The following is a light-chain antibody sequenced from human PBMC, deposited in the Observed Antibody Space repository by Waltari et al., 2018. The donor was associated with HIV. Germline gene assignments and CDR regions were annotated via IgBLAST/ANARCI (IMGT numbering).Light chain of an antibody. V-gene: IGLV2-8*01. Sequence: QSALTQPPSASGSPGQSVTISCPGTSSELGASNYLSLFQQHPGKAPKLMIYDVTKRPSGVPDRFSGSKSGNTASLTVSGLQAEDEADYYCASHAGSKDVFGGGTRLTVL. CDR3: ASHAGSKDV. CDR2: DVT. J-gene: IGLJ2*01. CDR1: SSELGASNY.